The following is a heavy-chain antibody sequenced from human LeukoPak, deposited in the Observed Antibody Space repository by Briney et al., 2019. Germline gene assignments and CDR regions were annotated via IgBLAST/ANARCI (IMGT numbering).Heavy chain of an antibody. V-gene: IGHV1-69*13. D-gene: IGHD3-22*01. CDR3: ARSTLSYDSSGYYPQELDY. Sequence: SVKVSCKPSGGTFTSYAISWVGQAPGQGLEWMGGIIPMFGTANYAQKFQGRVTITADESTSTAYMELGSLRSEDTAAYYCARSTLSYDSSGYYPQELDYWGQGTLVTVSS. J-gene: IGHJ4*02. CDR2: IIPMFGTA. CDR1: GGTFTSYA.